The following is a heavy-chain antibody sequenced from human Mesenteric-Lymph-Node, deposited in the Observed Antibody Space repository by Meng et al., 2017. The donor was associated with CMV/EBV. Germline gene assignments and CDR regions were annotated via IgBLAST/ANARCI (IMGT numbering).Heavy chain of an antibody. J-gene: IGHJ6*02. CDR1: GFSINSVYH. D-gene: IGHD1-26*01. Sequence: SETLSLTCTVSGFSINSVYHWVWIRQSPGTGLEWIGSIYHTGSSYYNPSLKSRVTISVDTSKNQFSLKLSSVTAADTAVYYCASLSGSYGYYYGMDVWGQGTTVTVSS. CDR3: ASLSGSYGYYYGMDV. V-gene: IGHV4-38-2*02. CDR2: IYHTGSS.